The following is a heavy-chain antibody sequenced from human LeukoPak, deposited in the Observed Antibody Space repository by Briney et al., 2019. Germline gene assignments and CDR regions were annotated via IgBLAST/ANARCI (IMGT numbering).Heavy chain of an antibody. Sequence: SETLSLTRTVSCGSFSSYYWRWIRQPPGKGLECIGYIYYSRSTNYNPSLKSRVNISVDTSKNQFCLKLSSVTAADTAVYYCARRGLDGYSYFDFWGQGTVVSVSS. CDR3: ARRGLDGYSYFDF. V-gene: IGHV4-59*08. CDR2: IYYSRST. J-gene: IGHJ4*02. CDR1: CGSFSSYY. D-gene: IGHD5-24*01.